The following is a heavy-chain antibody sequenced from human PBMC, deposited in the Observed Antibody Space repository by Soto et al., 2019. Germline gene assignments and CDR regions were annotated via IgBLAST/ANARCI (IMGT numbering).Heavy chain of an antibody. V-gene: IGHV3-23*01. CDR1: GFTFITYA. D-gene: IGHD2-2*01. CDR2: ISGSGGST. J-gene: IGHJ6*02. Sequence: GGSLRLSCVASGFTFITYAITCFRHAPFKWLEWVSAISGSGGSTYYADSVKGRFTISRDNSKNTLYLQMNSLRAEDTAVYYCAKVPTIYCSSTSCQNYYYYGMDVWGQGTTVTVSS. CDR3: AKVPTIYCSSTSCQNYYYYGMDV.